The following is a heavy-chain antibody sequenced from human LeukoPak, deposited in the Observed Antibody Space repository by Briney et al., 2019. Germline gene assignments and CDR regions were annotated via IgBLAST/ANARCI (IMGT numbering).Heavy chain of an antibody. CDR1: GFTFSSYA. CDR2: ISGSGGST. Sequence: GGSLRLSCAASGFTFSSYAMSWVRQAPGKGLEWVSAISGSGGSTYYADSVKGRFTISRDNSKNTLYLQMNSLRAEDTAVYYCANQPDIVVVVAFHYWGQGTLVTVSS. D-gene: IGHD2-15*01. CDR3: ANQPDIVVVVAFHY. V-gene: IGHV3-23*01. J-gene: IGHJ4*02.